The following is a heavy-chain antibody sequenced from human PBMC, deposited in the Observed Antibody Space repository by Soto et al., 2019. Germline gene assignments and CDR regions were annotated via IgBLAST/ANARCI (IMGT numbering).Heavy chain of an antibody. CDR1: GGYLKTYN. V-gene: IGHV4-59*01. D-gene: IGHD2-8*01. CDR3: ARVIRAVGVPFDL. Sequence: QVQLQESGPGLVKPSETLSLTCNVSGGYLKTYNWSWIRNFPGKGLEWIGYIYHSGSTNYKPSLQSRASISVDSSKNQFSLRLSSVKPADTGVYYCARVIRAVGVPFDLWCQGTLVTVSS. J-gene: IGHJ4*02. CDR2: IYHSGST.